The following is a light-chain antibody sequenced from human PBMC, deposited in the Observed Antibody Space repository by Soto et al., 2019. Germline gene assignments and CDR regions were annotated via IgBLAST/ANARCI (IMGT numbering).Light chain of an antibody. CDR3: CSSAARV. CDR2: EID. Sequence: QSALTQPASVSGSPGQSISLSCTGTTSVIGTYNLVSWYQQHPGEVPKLIIYEIDKRPSGVSDRFSGSKSGNTASLTISGLKSEDEADYYCCSSAARVFGGGTKVTVL. V-gene: IGLV2-23*02. CDR1: TSVIGTYNL. J-gene: IGLJ2*01.